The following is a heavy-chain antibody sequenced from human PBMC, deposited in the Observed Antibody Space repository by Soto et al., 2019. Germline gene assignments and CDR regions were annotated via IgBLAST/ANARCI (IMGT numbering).Heavy chain of an antibody. CDR2: IYFDGITT. CDR3: ARGGAMGVDY. V-gene: IGHV3-74*01. D-gene: IGHD1-26*01. J-gene: IGHJ4*02. Sequence: GGALRLSCTASGFTFNTPWMQWVRQAPGKGLVWVSRIYFDGITTNYADSVKGRLTVSRDNAKNTVYLHVNTLRDEGTAVYYCARGGAMGVDYWGQGTLVTVSS. CDR1: GFTFNTPW.